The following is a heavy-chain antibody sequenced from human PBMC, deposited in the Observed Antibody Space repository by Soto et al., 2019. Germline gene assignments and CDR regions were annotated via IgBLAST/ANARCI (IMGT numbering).Heavy chain of an antibody. J-gene: IGHJ6*02. D-gene: IGHD2-2*01. Sequence: GGSLRLSCAASGFTFSIYWMSLVRQSPGKGLEWVANIKQDGSEKYYVDSVKGRFTISRDNAKNSLYLQMNSLRAEDTAVYYCERVIVFMPHHCSSTSCYLRVDYGMDVWCQGSTIAVSS. CDR3: ERVIVFMPHHCSSTSCYLRVDYGMDV. CDR2: IKQDGSEK. CDR1: GFTFSIYW. V-gene: IGHV3-7*01.